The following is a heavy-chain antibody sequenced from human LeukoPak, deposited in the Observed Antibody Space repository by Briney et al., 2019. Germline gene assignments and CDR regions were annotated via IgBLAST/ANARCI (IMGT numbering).Heavy chain of an antibody. Sequence: PGGSLRLSCVASGFTFSSYAMHWVRQTPGKGLEYVSGINSNGGSTHYANSVKGRFTISRDNSKHTLYLQMGSLRTEDMAVYYCARAKPKNMVRGLIMRRESRYYFDYWGQGTLVTVSS. CDR3: ARAKPKNMVRGLIMRRESRYYFDY. J-gene: IGHJ4*02. D-gene: IGHD3-10*01. V-gene: IGHV3-64*01. CDR2: INSNGGST. CDR1: GFTFSSYA.